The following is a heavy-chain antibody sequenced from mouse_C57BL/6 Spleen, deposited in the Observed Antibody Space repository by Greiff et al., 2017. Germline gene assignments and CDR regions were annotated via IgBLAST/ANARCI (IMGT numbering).Heavy chain of an antibody. D-gene: IGHD1-1*01. V-gene: IGHV1-15*01. CDR1: GYTFTDYE. CDR3: TVYYGSRLAY. CDR2: IDPETGGT. Sequence: QVQLQQSGAELVRPGASVTLSCKASGYTFTDYEMHWVKQTPVHGLEWIGAIDPETGGTAYNQKFKGKAILTADKSSSTAYMELRSLTSEDSAVYYCTVYYGSRLAYWGQGTTLTVSS. J-gene: IGHJ2*01.